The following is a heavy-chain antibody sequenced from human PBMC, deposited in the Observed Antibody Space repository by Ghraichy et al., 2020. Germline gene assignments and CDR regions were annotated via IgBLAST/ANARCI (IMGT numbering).Heavy chain of an antibody. Sequence: GGSLRLSCAASGFPFSSYAMSWVRQTPGKGLEWVSSISCSGANTYYAVSVKGRFTISRDNSTNTLYLQMNSLRADDTALYYCAKAWGYCSAATCPSYNWFDPWGQGTLVTFSS. CDR2: ISCSGANT. D-gene: IGHD2-15*01. CDR3: AKAWGYCSAATCPSYNWFDP. CDR1: GFPFSSYA. J-gene: IGHJ5*02. V-gene: IGHV3-23*01.